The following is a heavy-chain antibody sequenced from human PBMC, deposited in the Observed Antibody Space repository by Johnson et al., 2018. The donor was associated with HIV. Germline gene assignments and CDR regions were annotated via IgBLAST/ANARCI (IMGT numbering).Heavy chain of an antibody. D-gene: IGHD6-13*01. J-gene: IGHJ3*02. CDR2: ISGSGGST. CDR3: AKYPGIAAAEDAFDI. CDR1: GFTFSNYA. Sequence: VQLVESGGGLVQPGGSLRLSCAASGFTFSNYAMSWVRQAPGKGLEWVSAISGSGGSTYYADSVKGRFTTSRYNSKNTLYLQMNSLRAEDTAIYYCAKYPGIAAAEDAFDIWGQGTMVTVSS. V-gene: IGHV3-23*04.